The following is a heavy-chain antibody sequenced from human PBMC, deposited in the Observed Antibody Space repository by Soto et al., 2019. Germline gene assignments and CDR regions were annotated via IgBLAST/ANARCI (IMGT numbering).Heavy chain of an antibody. D-gene: IGHD2-2*01. CDR3: ARHMNRPAAISLYYYYYMDV. CDR2: IYHSGST. CDR1: GGSISSSSYY. V-gene: IGHV4-39*01. Sequence: SETLSLTCTVSGGSISSSSYYWGWIRQPPGKGLEWIGSIYHSGSTYYNPSLNSRVTISVATSKNQFSLKLSSVTAADTAVYYCARHMNRPAAISLYYYYYMDVWGKGTTVTVSS. J-gene: IGHJ6*03.